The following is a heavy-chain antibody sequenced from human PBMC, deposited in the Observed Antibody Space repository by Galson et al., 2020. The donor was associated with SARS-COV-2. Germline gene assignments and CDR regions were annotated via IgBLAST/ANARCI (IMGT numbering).Heavy chain of an antibody. CDR2: IYYSGSN. D-gene: IGHD1-1*01. V-gene: IGHV4-39*01. Sequence: SETLSLTCTVSGGSISRSSYYWGWIRQPPGKGLEWIGSIYYSGSNYYNPSLKSRVTISVDTSKNQFSLKLSSVTAADTAVYYCARLSYTYYYYYCMDVWGKGTTVTVSS. J-gene: IGHJ6*03. CDR1: GGSISRSSYY. CDR3: ARLSYTYYYYYCMDV.